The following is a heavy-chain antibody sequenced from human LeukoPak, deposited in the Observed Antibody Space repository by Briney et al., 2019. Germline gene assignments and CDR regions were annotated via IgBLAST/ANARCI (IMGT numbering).Heavy chain of an antibody. J-gene: IGHJ4*02. Sequence: GGSLRLSCAASRFTFSSYAMSWVRQAPGKGLEWVSSISGSGGSTYYADSVKGRFTISRDNSKNTLYLQMNGLRAEDTAVYYCAKSSYYDSSGFYREYCFDYWGQGTLVTVSS. D-gene: IGHD3-22*01. CDR1: RFTFSSYA. CDR2: ISGSGGST. V-gene: IGHV3-23*01. CDR3: AKSSYYDSSGFYREYCFDY.